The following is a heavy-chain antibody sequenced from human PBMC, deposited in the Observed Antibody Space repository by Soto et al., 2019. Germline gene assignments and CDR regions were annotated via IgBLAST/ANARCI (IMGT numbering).Heavy chain of an antibody. D-gene: IGHD3-3*01. CDR3: ARPGGYYDLWSGYASTWFDP. CDR1: GFTFSSYS. J-gene: IGHJ5*02. Sequence: EVQLVESGGGLVKPGGSLRLSCAASGFTFSSYSMNWVRQAPGKGLEWVSSISSSSSYIYYADSVKGRFTISRDNAKNSLELQMNSLRAEDTAVYYCARPGGYYDLWSGYASTWFDPWGQGTLVTVSS. V-gene: IGHV3-21*01. CDR2: ISSSSSYI.